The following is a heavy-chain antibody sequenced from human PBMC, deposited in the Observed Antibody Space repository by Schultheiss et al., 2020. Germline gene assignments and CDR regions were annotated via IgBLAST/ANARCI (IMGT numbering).Heavy chain of an antibody. Sequence: SETLSLTCAVYGGSFSGYYWSWIRQPAGKGLEWIGRIYTSGSTNYNPSLKSRVTISVDTSKNQFSLKLSSVTAADTAVYYCARGIAARPSDYYYYGMDVWGQGTTVTVSS. J-gene: IGHJ6*02. V-gene: IGHV4-59*10. CDR1: GGSFSGYY. CDR3: ARGIAARPSDYYYYGMDV. CDR2: IYTSGST. D-gene: IGHD6-6*01.